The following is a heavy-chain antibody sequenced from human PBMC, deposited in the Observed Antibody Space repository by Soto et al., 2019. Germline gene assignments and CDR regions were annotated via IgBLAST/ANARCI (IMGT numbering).Heavy chain of an antibody. J-gene: IGHJ4*02. CDR3: AREGAAGTGRGCFDY. Sequence: ASGKVSCKASGDTFTSYGISWVRQAPGQGLEWMGWISAYNGNTNYAQKLQGRVTMTTDTSTSTAYMELRSLRSEDTAVYYCAREGAAGTGRGCFDYWGQGSLVTVTS. CDR2: ISAYNGNT. CDR1: GDTFTSYG. D-gene: IGHD6-13*01. V-gene: IGHV1-18*04.